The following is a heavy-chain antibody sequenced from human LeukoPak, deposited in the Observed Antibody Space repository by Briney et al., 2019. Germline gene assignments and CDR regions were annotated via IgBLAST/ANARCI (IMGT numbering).Heavy chain of an antibody. D-gene: IGHD2-2*01. V-gene: IGHV3-30*04. CDR3: EREILPKVPAALTFDY. CDR2: ISHDGRNK. J-gene: IGHJ4*02. CDR1: GFTFNTFT. Sequence: GGSLRLSCAASGFTFNTFTMRWVRQAPGKGPELVAVISHDGRNKYYADSVKGRFTISRDTSNNILFLQMNSLRTEDTAVYYCEREILPKVPAALTFDYWGQGILVTVSS.